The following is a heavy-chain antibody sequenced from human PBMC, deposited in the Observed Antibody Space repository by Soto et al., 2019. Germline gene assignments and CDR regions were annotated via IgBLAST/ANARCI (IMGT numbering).Heavy chain of an antibody. J-gene: IGHJ4*02. D-gene: IGHD6-25*01. CDR2: MHYSGDT. Sequence: PSETLSLTCTVSGGSVSSFYWSWIRQSPGKGLEWIGYMHYSGDTNYNPALKSRVTMSVDTSKNQFSLNLSSVTAADTAVYYCARHLSSGGGANDYWGQGTLVTVSS. V-gene: IGHV4-59*08. CDR1: GGSVSSFY. CDR3: ARHLSSGGGANDY.